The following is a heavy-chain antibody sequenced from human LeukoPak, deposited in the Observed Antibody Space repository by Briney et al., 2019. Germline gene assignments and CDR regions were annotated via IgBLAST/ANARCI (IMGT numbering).Heavy chain of an antibody. D-gene: IGHD1-1*01. CDR3: ARDRNVGFSDY. CDR2: ISSSSSYI. Sequence: GGSLRLSCAASGFTFSSYNMNWVRQAPAKGLEWVSSISSSSSYIYYADSVKGRFTISRDNAKHSLYLQMNSLRAEDTAVYYCARDRNVGFSDYWGQGTRVTVSS. V-gene: IGHV3-21*01. J-gene: IGHJ4*02. CDR1: GFTFSSYN.